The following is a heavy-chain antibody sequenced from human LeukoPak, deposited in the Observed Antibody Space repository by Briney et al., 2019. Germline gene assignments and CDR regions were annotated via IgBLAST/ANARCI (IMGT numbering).Heavy chain of an antibody. D-gene: IGHD6-6*01. Sequence: GGSLRLSCAASGFTFSSYSMNWVRQAPGKGLEWVSSISSSSYIYYADSVKGRFTISRDNAKNSLYLQMNSLRAEDTAVYYSARDGSLGQLVAYDMDVWGQGTTVTVSS. CDR1: GFTFSSYS. V-gene: IGHV3-21*01. J-gene: IGHJ6*02. CDR3: ARDGSLGQLVAYDMDV. CDR2: ISSSSYI.